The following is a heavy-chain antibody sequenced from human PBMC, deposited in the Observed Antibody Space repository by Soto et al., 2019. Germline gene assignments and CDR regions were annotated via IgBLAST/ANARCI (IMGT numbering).Heavy chain of an antibody. CDR1: GYTFSTHG. CDR2: SSAYIGDT. V-gene: IGHV1-18*01. CDR3: AARSWYERWFDP. D-gene: IGHD6-13*01. Sequence: QVQLVQSGAEVKKPGASVRVSCQASGYTFSTHGITWVRQAPGQGLEWMGWSSAYIGDTNYAQKFQGRVTMTTDTSTSTAYMELRSLRSYDSAVYYWAARSWYERWFDPWGQGTLVTVSS. J-gene: IGHJ5*02.